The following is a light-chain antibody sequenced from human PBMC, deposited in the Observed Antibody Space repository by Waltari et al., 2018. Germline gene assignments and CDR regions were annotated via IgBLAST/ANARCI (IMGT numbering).Light chain of an antibody. Sequence: EIVLTQSPGTLSLSPGERATLSCRASQSVSSNYLAWYQQKPGQAPRLLIYGASSRATGIPYRFSGSGSGTDFTLTISRLEPEDFAVYYCQQYGISPLTFGQGTKLEIK. J-gene: IGKJ2*01. V-gene: IGKV3-20*01. CDR3: QQYGISPLT. CDR2: GAS. CDR1: QSVSSNY.